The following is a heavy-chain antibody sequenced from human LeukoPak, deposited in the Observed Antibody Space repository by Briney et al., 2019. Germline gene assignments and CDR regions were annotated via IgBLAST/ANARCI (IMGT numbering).Heavy chain of an antibody. Sequence: PGGSLRLSCAASGFTFSTHAMSWVRQAPGKGLEWVSAVSSSGTSTYYADSVKGRFTISRDNSKNTLYLQMNSLRAEDTAVYYCAKAGDQNYYYYMDVWGKGTTVTVSS. CDR1: GFTFSTHA. D-gene: IGHD4-17*01. CDR3: AKAGDQNYYYYMDV. V-gene: IGHV3-23*01. J-gene: IGHJ6*03. CDR2: VSSSGTST.